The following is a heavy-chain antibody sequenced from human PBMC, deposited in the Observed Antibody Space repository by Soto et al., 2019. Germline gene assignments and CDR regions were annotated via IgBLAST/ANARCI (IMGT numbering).Heavy chain of an antibody. J-gene: IGHJ4*02. CDR3: ARHPPIVVVPAAMFDY. V-gene: IGHV4-59*08. CDR1: GGSISSYY. CDR2: IYYSGST. D-gene: IGHD2-2*01. Sequence: PSETLSLTCTVSGGSISSYYWIWIRQPPGKGLEWIGYIYYSGSTNYNPSLRSRVTISVDTSKNQFSLKLSSVTAADTAVYYCARHPPIVVVPAAMFDYWGQGTLVTVSS.